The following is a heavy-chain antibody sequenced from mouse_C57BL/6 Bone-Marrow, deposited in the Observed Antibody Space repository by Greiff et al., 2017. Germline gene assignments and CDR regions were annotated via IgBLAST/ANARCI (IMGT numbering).Heavy chain of an antibody. J-gene: IGHJ2*01. CDR2: IDPSDSYT. D-gene: IGHD2-4*01. V-gene: IGHV1-50*01. CDR1: GYTFTRYW. Sequence: QVQLQQPGAELVKPGASVQLSCKASGYTFTRYWMQWVKQRPGQGLEWIGEIDPSDSYTNYNQKFKGKATLTVDTSSSTASMQLSSLTSEDSAVYDCARPIYYDYGGGYWGQGTTLTVSS. CDR3: ARPIYYDYGGGY.